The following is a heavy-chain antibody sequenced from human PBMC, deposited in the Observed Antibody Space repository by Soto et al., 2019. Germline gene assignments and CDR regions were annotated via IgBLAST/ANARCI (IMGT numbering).Heavy chain of an antibody. CDR2: ISGSGGST. J-gene: IGHJ6*02. CDR3: AKRIVGASTARDYYYYYGMDV. D-gene: IGHD1-26*01. V-gene: IGHV3-23*01. Sequence: PGGSLRLSCAASGFTFSSYAMSWVRQAPGKGLEWVSAISGSGGSTYYADSVKGRFTISRDNSKNTLYLQMNSLRAEDTAVYYCAKRIVGASTARDYYYYYGMDVWGQGTTVTVSS. CDR1: GFTFSSYA.